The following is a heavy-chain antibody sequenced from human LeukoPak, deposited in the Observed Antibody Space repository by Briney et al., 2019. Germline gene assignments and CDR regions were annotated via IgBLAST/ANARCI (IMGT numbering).Heavy chain of an antibody. CDR1: GFTFSSYG. J-gene: IGHJ3*02. CDR2: IWYDGSNK. Sequence: GGSLRLSCAASGFTFSSYGMHWVRQAPGKGLEWVAVIWYDGSNKYYADSVKGRFTISRDNSKNTLYLQMNSLRAEDTAVYYCARAPAYYDSSGYYLDAFDIWGQGTMVTVSS. D-gene: IGHD3-22*01. CDR3: ARAPAYYDSSGYYLDAFDI. V-gene: IGHV3-33*01.